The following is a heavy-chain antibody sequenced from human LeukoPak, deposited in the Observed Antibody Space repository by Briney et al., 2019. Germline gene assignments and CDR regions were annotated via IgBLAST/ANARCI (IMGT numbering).Heavy chain of an antibody. CDR3: ARDSGLIVGALNLDY. CDR1: GFTFRTYG. V-gene: IGHV3-48*02. J-gene: IGHJ4*02. Sequence: GGSLRLSCAASGFTFRTYGMNWVRQAPGKGLEWVSYISSSSSTIFYTDSMKGRFTISRDNAKNSLYLQMNSLRDEDTAVYYCARDSGLIVGALNLDYWGQGTLVTVSS. D-gene: IGHD1-26*01. CDR2: ISSSSSTI.